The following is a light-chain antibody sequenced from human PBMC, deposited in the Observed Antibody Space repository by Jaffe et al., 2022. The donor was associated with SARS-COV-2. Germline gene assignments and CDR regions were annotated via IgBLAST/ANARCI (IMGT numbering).Light chain of an antibody. CDR3: HQGFTTPRT. V-gene: IGKV1-39*01. Sequence: DIQMTQSPSSLSASVGDRVTITCRASQNIAGYLNWYLQKPGKAPKLLIYSTSSLQSGVPSRFSGSGYGTDFTLTINSLQPDDFATYYCHQGFTTPRTFGQGTRVDLK. J-gene: IGKJ1*01. CDR2: STS. CDR1: QNIAGY.